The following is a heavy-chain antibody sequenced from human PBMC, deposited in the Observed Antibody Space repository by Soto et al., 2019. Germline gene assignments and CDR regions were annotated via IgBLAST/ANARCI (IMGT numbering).Heavy chain of an antibody. Sequence: PGGSLRLSCAASGFTFSNAWRSWVRQAPGKGLEWVGRIKSKTDGGTTDYAAPVKGRFTISRDDSKNTLYLQMNSLRTEDTAVYYCTTARWLPSYMDVWGKGTTVTVSS. CDR2: IKSKTDGGTT. CDR3: TTARWLPSYMDV. V-gene: IGHV3-15*01. D-gene: IGHD5-12*01. CDR1: GFTFSNAW. J-gene: IGHJ6*03.